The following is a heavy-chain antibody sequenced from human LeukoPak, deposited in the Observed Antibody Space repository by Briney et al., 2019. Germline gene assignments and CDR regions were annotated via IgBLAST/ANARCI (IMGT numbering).Heavy chain of an antibody. CDR1: GRSNSSYY. D-gene: IGHD1-1*01. CDR3: ARRNGEGALRFDP. Sequence: SQTLSLTCTVSGRSNSSYYWRWIRQPPGKGLEWIGYIYYSGSTNYNPSLTSQGNLSVDKSKNQFALKLSSVTAADTAVYYCARRNGEGALRFDPWGQGTLVTVSS. V-gene: IGHV4-59*01. J-gene: IGHJ5*02. CDR2: IYYSGST.